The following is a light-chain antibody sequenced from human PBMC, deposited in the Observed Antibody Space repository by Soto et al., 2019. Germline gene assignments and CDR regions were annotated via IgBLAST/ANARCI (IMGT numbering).Light chain of an antibody. V-gene: IGLV2-18*02. Sequence: QSALTQPPSVSGSPGQSVTISCTGTSSVVGSYNRVSWYQQPPGTAPKLMIYEVSNRPSGVPDRFSGSKSGNTASLTISGLQPEDEADYYCNSYTSSNTYVFGTGTKVPVL. CDR1: SSVVGSYNR. CDR2: EVS. J-gene: IGLJ1*01. CDR3: NSYTSSNTYV.